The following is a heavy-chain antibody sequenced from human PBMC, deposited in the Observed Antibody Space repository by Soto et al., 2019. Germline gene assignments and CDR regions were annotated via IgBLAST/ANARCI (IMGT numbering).Heavy chain of an antibody. Sequence: QVQLVQSGAEVKKPGSSVMVSCKTSGGSFDTYAISWVRQAPGQGLEWMGGIIPIFGTASNAQKFQGRVTITADESTTTAYMEVRRLTSDDTAVYYCARSLGLEYYYGMDVWGQGTTVTVSS. CDR1: GGSFDTYA. CDR3: ARSLGLEYYYGMDV. D-gene: IGHD1-1*01. V-gene: IGHV1-69*12. J-gene: IGHJ6*02. CDR2: IIPIFGTA.